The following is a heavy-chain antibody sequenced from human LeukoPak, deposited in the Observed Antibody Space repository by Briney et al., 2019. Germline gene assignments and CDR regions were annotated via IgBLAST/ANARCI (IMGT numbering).Heavy chain of an antibody. CDR3: AREGPRNWFDP. D-gene: IGHD1-14*01. J-gene: IGHJ5*02. V-gene: IGHV4-59*01. Sequence: SETLSLTCTVSGGSISSYYWSWIRQPPGKGLEWIGYIYYSGSTNYNPSLKSRVTISVDTSKNQFSLKLSSVTAADTAVHYCAREGPRNWFDPWGQGTLVTVSS. CDR1: GGSISSYY. CDR2: IYYSGST.